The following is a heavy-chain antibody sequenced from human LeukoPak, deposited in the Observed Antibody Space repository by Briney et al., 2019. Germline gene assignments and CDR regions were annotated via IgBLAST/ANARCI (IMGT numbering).Heavy chain of an antibody. Sequence: ASVKVSCKASGYTFTRYAMHWVRQAPGQRLEWMGWINPVNGNTEYSQNFQGRVTITRDTSASTAYMELSGLGSEDTAVYYCARIFLRSGYYYFDYWGQGTLVTVSS. CDR1: GYTFTRYA. CDR2: INPVNGNT. V-gene: IGHV1-3*01. J-gene: IGHJ4*02. CDR3: ARIFLRSGYYYFDY. D-gene: IGHD3-3*01.